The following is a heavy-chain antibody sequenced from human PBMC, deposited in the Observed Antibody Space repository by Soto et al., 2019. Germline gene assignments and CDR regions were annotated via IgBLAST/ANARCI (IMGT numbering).Heavy chain of an antibody. D-gene: IGHD6-19*01. J-gene: IGHJ4*02. Sequence: GGSLRLSCAASGFTFSSYSMNWVRQAPGKGLEWVSSISSSSSYIYYADSVKGRFTISRDNAKNSLYLQMNSLRAEDTAVYYCASSVYAQWLVALLPVHFDYWGQGTLVTVS. CDR2: ISSSSSYI. V-gene: IGHV3-21*01. CDR3: ASSVYAQWLVALLPVHFDY. CDR1: GFTFSSYS.